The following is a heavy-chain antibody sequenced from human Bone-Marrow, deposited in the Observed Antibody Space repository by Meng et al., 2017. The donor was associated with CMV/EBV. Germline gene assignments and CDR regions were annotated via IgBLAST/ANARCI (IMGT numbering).Heavy chain of an antibody. V-gene: IGHV4-39*01. CDR3: ARSGGSYAY. CDR1: GGSISSSSYY. CDR2: IYYSGST. D-gene: IGHD1-26*01. J-gene: IGHJ4*02. Sequence: GSLRLSCTVSGGSISSSSYYWGWIRQPPGKGLEWIGSIYYSGSTYYNPSLKSRVTISVDTSKNQFSLKLSSVTAADTAVYYCARSGGSYAYWGQGTLVPVSS.